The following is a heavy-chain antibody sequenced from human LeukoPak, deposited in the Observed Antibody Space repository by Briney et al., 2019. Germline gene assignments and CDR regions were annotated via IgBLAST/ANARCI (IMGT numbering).Heavy chain of an antibody. Sequence: SETLSLTCAVYGGSFSGYYWSWIRQPPGKGLEWIGEINHSGSTNYNPSLKSRVTISVDTSKNQFSLKLSSVTAADTAVYYCARANWEYCSSTSCENYYYYYMDVWGKGTTVTVSS. J-gene: IGHJ6*03. CDR1: GGSFSGYY. D-gene: IGHD2-2*01. V-gene: IGHV4-34*01. CDR3: ARANWEYCSSTSCENYYYYYMDV. CDR2: INHSGST.